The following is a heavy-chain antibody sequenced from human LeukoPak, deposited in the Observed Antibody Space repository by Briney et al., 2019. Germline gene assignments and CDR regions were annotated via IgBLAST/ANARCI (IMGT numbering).Heavy chain of an antibody. CDR3: ARLYYCSGGSCYPYYFDY. D-gene: IGHD2-15*01. CDR2: IYPGDSDT. J-gene: IGHJ4*02. CDR1: GYRFTSYW. V-gene: IGHV5-51*01. Sequence: GESLKISCKGSGYRFTSYWIGWVRQMPGKGLEWMGIIYPGDSDTRYSPSFQGQVTISADKSISTAYLQWSSLKASDTAMYYCARLYYCSGGSCYPYYFDYWGQGTLVAVSS.